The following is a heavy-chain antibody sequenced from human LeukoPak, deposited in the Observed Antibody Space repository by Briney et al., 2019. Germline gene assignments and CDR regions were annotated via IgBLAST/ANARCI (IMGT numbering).Heavy chain of an antibody. D-gene: IGHD3-22*01. V-gene: IGHV3-30*02. CDR3: AKEAFVYSGYYPLDY. CDR2: IRYNGRNK. CDR1: GFTFSDYA. Sequence: GGAMRLSCAASGFTFSDYAMPWGRQAPGKGLECLTFIRYNGRNKYYADSLKGRFTLSRDDSKNTLYLQMNSLRAEDTAVYYCAKEAFVYSGYYPLDYWGQGTLVTVSS. J-gene: IGHJ4*02.